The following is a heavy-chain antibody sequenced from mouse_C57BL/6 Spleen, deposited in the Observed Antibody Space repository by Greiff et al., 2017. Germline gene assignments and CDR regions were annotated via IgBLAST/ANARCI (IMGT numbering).Heavy chain of an antibody. CDR1: GYTFTSYW. D-gene: IGHD2-4*01. CDR2: IHPNSGST. V-gene: IGHV1-64*01. J-gene: IGHJ2*01. Sequence: QVQLQQPGAELVKPGASVKLSCKASGYTFTSYWMHWVTQRPGQGLEWIGMIHPNSGSTNYNEKFKSKATLTVDKSSSTAYMQLSSLTSEDSAVYYCARASIYYDYGLFDYWGQGTTLTVSS. CDR3: ARASIYYDYGLFDY.